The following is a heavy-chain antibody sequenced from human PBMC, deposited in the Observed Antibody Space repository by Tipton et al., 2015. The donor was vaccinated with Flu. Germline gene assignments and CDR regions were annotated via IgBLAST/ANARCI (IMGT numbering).Heavy chain of an antibody. CDR2: ISTSGST. CDR1: GGSISSSY. CDR3: ARDLRGYSGYTGGDAFVM. J-gene: IGHJ3*02. Sequence: TLSLTCTVSGGSISSSYWSWIGRISTSGSTNYNASLESRVTMSRDTSKNHFSLRLSSATAADTALYYCARDLRGYSGYTGGDAFVMWSQVIMVTVSS. D-gene: IGHD5-12*01. V-gene: IGHV4-4*07.